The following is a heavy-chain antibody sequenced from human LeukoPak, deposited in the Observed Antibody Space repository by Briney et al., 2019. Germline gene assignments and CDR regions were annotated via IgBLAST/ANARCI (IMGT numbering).Heavy chain of an antibody. V-gene: IGHV3-48*01. Sequence: GGSLRLSCAASGFDFSTYSMHWVRRAPGRGLEWLSYIDSSSTIYYADSVKGRFTISRDNAKNSLYLQMNSLRAEDTAVFYCARGGARSSSYYYYGMDVWGLGTTVTVSS. J-gene: IGHJ6*02. D-gene: IGHD6-13*01. CDR3: ARGGARSSSYYYYGMDV. CDR1: GFDFSTYS. CDR2: IDSSSTI.